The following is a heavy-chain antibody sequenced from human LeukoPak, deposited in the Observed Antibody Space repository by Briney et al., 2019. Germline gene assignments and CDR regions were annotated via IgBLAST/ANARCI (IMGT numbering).Heavy chain of an antibody. CDR1: GGTFSSYA. Sequence: SVKVSCKASGGTFSSYAISWVRQAPGQGLEWMGRIIPILGIANYAQKFQGRVTITADKSTSTAYMELSSLRSEDTAVYYCATRTVKHGIAVAGTPGYWGQGILVTVSS. J-gene: IGHJ4*02. D-gene: IGHD6-19*01. V-gene: IGHV1-69*04. CDR2: IIPILGIA. CDR3: ATRTVKHGIAVAGTPGY.